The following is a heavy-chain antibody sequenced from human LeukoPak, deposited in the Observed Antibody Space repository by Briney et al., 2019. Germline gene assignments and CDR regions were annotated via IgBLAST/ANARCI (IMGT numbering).Heavy chain of an antibody. CDR1: GYTFTSYG. V-gene: IGHV1-18*01. J-gene: IGHJ5*02. D-gene: IGHD5-12*01. CDR3: ASDGGMVAMLGFDP. CDR2: VSAYNGNT. Sequence: ASVKVSCKASGYTFTSYGISWVRQAPGPGLEWMGWVSAYNGNTNYAQKLQGRGTMTTDTSTSTAYVELRSLRSDDTAVYDCASDGGMVAMLGFDPWGQGTLVTVSS.